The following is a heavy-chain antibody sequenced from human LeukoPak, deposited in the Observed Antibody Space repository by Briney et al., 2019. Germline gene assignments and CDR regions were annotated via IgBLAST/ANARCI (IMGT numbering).Heavy chain of an antibody. D-gene: IGHD6-19*01. Sequence: SETLSLTCTVSGGSISNYHRSWIRQPAGKGLEWISQIHTSGSTNYNPPLKSRVTMSIDTPENQLSLTIRSVTAADTAVYYCARRDISSGWSFDYWGQGILVTVSS. V-gene: IGHV4-4*07. J-gene: IGHJ4*02. CDR3: ARRDISSGWSFDY. CDR2: IHTSGST. CDR1: GGSISNYH.